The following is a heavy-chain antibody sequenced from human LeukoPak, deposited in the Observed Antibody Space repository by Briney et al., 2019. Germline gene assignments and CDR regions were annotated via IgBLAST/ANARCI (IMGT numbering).Heavy chain of an antibody. CDR3: ARDSSGYYRIDY. J-gene: IGHJ4*02. CDR1: GGSISSYY. V-gene: IGHV4-59*08. D-gene: IGHD3-22*01. Sequence: SETLSLTCTVSGGSISSYYWSWIRHPPGKGLEWIGYVFHSGSTNYNPSLKSRVTISVDTSENQFSLKLTSVTAADTAVYYCARDSSGYYRIDYWGQGTLVTVSS. CDR2: VFHSGST.